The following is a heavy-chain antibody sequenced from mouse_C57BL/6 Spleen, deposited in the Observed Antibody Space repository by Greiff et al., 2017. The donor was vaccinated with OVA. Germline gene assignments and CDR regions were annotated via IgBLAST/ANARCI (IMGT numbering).Heavy chain of an antibody. D-gene: IGHD2-4*01. J-gene: IGHJ2*01. CDR2: IDPSDSYT. CDR3: ARRGLREVDY. CDR1: GYTFTSYW. Sequence: QVQLKQPGAELVKPGASVKLSCKASGYTFTSYWMQWVKQRPGQGLEWIGEIDPSDSYTNYNQKFKGKATLTVDTSSSTAYMQLSSLTSEDSAVYYCARRGLREVDYWGQGTTLTVSS. V-gene: IGHV1-50*01.